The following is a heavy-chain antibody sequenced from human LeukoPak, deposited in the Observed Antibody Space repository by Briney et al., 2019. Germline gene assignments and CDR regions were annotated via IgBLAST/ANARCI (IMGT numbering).Heavy chain of an antibody. V-gene: IGHV4-34*01. D-gene: IGHD6-13*01. CDR3: ARGRGSGSWSKHNWFDP. Sequence: SETLSLTCAVYGGSFSGYYWSWVRQPPGKGLEWIGEINHSGSTNYNPSLKSRVTISVDTSKNQFSLKLSSVTAADTAVYYCARGRGSGSWSKHNWFDPWGQGTLVTVSS. CDR2: INHSGST. J-gene: IGHJ5*02. CDR1: GGSFSGYY.